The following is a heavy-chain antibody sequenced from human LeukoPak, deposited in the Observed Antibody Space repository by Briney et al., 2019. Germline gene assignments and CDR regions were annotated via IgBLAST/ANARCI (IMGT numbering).Heavy chain of an antibody. CDR2: IYPGDSDT. D-gene: IGHD2-2*01. V-gene: IGHV5-51*01. CDR1: GYSFTSYW. Sequence: GESLKISCKGSGYSFTSYWIGWERQMPGKGLEWMGIIYPGDSDTRYSPSFQGQVTISADKSISTAYLQWSSLKASDTAMYYCARLSSRYCSSTSCYGQPIDYWGQGTLVTVSS. CDR3: ARLSSRYCSSTSCYGQPIDY. J-gene: IGHJ4*02.